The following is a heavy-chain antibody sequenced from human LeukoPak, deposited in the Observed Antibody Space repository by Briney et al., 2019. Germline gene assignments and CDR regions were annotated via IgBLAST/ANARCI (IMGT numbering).Heavy chain of an antibody. CDR3: STAGVVEYYFDY. V-gene: IGHV4-34*01. CDR1: GGSFSGYY. Sequence: SETLSLTCAVYGGSFSGYYWSWIRQPPGKGLEWIGEINHSGSTNYNLSLKSRVTISVDTSKNQFSLKLSSVTAADTAVYYCSTAGVVEYYFDYWGQGTLVTVSS. D-gene: IGHD2-15*01. CDR2: INHSGST. J-gene: IGHJ4*02.